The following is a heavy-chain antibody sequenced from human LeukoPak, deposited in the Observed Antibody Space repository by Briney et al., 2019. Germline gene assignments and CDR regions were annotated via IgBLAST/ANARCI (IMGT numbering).Heavy chain of an antibody. D-gene: IGHD2-15*01. CDR3: ARGACSGGSCYPIGYGMDV. CDR1: GFTFSDCW. V-gene: IGHV3-7*01. Sequence: GGSLRLSCAVSGFTFSDCWMTWVRQAPGKGLEWVATINRGGSETYYVDSVKGRFTISRDDARNSLFLQMNGLRAEDTAVYYCARGACSGGSCYPIGYGMDVWGQGTTVTVSS. CDR2: INRGGSET. J-gene: IGHJ6*02.